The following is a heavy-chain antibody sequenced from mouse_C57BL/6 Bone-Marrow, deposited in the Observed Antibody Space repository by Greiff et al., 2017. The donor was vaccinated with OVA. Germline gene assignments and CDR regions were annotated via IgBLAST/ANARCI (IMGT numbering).Heavy chain of an antibody. CDR3: AKRGFYYYGSFPYYYAMDY. D-gene: IGHD1-1*01. J-gene: IGHJ4*01. CDR1: GFSLTSYG. V-gene: IGHV2-5*01. CDR2: IWRGGST. Sequence: VKLQQSGPGLVQPSQSLSITCTVSGFSLTSYGVHWVRQSPGKGLEWLGVIWRGGSTDYNAAFMSRLSITKANSKSQVFFKMNSLPADDTAIYYCAKRGFYYYGSFPYYYAMDYWGQGPSVTVSS.